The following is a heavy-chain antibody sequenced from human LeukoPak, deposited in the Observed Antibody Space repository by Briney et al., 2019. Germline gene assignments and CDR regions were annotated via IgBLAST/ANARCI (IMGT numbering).Heavy chain of an antibody. CDR3: ARGSVVPAAMQYLYNWFDP. J-gene: IGHJ5*02. CDR1: GGTFSSYA. Sequence: ASVKVSCKASGGTFSSYAISWVRQAPGQGLEWMGGIIPIFGTANYAQKFQGRVTMTRNTSISTAYMELSSLRSDDTAVYYCARGSVVPAAMQYLYNWFDPWGQGTLVTVSS. D-gene: IGHD2-2*01. CDR2: IIPIFGTA. V-gene: IGHV1-69*05.